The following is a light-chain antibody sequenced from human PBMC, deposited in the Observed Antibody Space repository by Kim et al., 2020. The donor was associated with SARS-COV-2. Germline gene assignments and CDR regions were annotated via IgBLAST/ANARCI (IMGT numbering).Light chain of an antibody. CDR3: QSYDISLISSV. Sequence: RVTISGAGSSSNIGAGYDVDWYQQFPGTAPKLLIYDNNNRPSGVSDRFSGSKSGTSASLAITGLQAEDEADYYCQSYDISLISSVFGGGTQLTVL. CDR2: DNN. V-gene: IGLV1-40*01. J-gene: IGLJ2*01. CDR1: SSNIGAGYD.